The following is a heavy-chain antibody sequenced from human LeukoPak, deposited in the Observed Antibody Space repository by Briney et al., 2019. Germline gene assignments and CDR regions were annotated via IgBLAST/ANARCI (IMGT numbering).Heavy chain of an antibody. CDR3: ARWNGDIRGFDN. J-gene: IGHJ4*02. CDR2: IWYDGSNK. CDR1: XXXXSGYX. D-gene: IGHD4-17*01. V-gene: IGHV3-33*01. Sequence: QPGGSLRLSCAASXXXXSGYXMPWVRQAPXXXXXXXXVIWYDGSNKYYVDSVKGRFTISRDNSKNTLYLQMNSLRAEDTAVYYCARWNGDIRGFDNWGQGTLVTVSS.